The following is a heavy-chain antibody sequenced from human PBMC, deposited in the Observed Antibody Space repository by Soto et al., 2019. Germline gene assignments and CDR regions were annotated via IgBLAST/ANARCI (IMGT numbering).Heavy chain of an antibody. CDR1: GFTFTSYA. J-gene: IGHJ4*02. CDR3: AMGRGGDYGY. D-gene: IGHD4-17*01. Sequence: EVQLLESGGTLVQPGGSLRLSCAASGFTFTSYAMTWVRQAPGKGLEWVSTVSGRGDTTYYAGSVKGRFTISRDNSKNTLYVQMISLRAEDTAVYYCAMGRGGDYGYWGQGTLVTVSS. CDR2: VSGRGDTT. V-gene: IGHV3-23*01.